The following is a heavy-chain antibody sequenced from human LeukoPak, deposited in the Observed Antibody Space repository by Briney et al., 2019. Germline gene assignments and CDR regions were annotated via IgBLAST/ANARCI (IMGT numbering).Heavy chain of an antibody. CDR2: INHSGST. V-gene: IGHV4-34*01. CDR3: AGGMPGDYDYNCFDT. CDR1: GGSFSGYY. J-gene: IGHJ5*02. D-gene: IGHD4-17*01. Sequence: SETLSLTCAVYGGSFSGYYWSWIRQPPGKGLEWIGEINHSGSTNYNPSLKSRVTISVDTSKNQFSLKLSSVTAADTAVYFCAGGMPGDYDYNCFDTWGQGTLVTVSS.